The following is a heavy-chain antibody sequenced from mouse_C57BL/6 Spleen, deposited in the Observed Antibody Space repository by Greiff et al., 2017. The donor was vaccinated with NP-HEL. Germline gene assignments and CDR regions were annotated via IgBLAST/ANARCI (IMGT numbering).Heavy chain of an antibody. CDR2: ISYDGSN. Sequence: EVQLKESGPGLVKPSQSLSLTCSVTGYSITSGYYWNWIRQFPGNKLEWMGYISYDGSNNYNPSLKNRISITRDTSKNHFFLKLNSVTTEDTATYYCARGGGLYDYGYFDYWGQGTTLTVSS. D-gene: IGHD2-4*01. CDR3: ARGGGLYDYGYFDY. J-gene: IGHJ2*01. CDR1: GYSITSGYY. V-gene: IGHV3-6*01.